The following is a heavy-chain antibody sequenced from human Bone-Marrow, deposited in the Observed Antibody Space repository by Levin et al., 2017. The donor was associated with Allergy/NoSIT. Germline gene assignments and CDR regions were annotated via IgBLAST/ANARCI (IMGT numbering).Heavy chain of an antibody. CDR1: GGSVSSGNYY. CDR3: ARGGPQNWVAFDF. J-gene: IGHJ3*01. D-gene: IGHD7-27*01. CDR2: IHRSGLT. Sequence: KASETLSLTCSVSGGSVSSGNYYWTWIRQPPGKGLEWIGYIHRSGLTAYHPALESRVTISVDTSKNQFSLKQTSVTTGDTALYYCARGGPQNWVAFDFWGPGTMVTVSP. V-gene: IGHV4-61*01.